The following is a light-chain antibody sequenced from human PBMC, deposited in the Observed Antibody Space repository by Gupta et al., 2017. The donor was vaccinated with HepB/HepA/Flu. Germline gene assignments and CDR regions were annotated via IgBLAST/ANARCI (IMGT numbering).Light chain of an antibody. CDR2: DVS. CDR3: SSYTSSTLYV. V-gene: IGLV2-14*01. J-gene: IGLJ1*01. Sequence: QSALTQPASVSGSPGQSFTIPCTGTSSDVGGYNYVPWYQQHPGKAPKLMIYDVSNRPSGVSNRFSGSKSGNTASLTISGLQAEDEADYYCSSYTSSTLYVFGTGTKVTVL. CDR1: SSDVGGYNY.